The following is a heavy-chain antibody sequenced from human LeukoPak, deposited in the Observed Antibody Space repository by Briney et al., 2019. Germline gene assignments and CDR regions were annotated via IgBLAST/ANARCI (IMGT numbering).Heavy chain of an antibody. V-gene: IGHV3-23*01. D-gene: IGHD5-12*01. CDR2: IGATGVST. CDR3: AKDQGGYSAYGHLDY. CDR1: GFTFSSYA. Sequence: GGSLRLSCAASGFTFSSYAMSWVRQAPGKGLEWVSGIGATGVSTFYGDSVKGRFTMSRDNPKNTLYLRMDSLRAEDTAVYYCAKDQGGYSAYGHLDYWGQGTLVTVSS. J-gene: IGHJ4*02.